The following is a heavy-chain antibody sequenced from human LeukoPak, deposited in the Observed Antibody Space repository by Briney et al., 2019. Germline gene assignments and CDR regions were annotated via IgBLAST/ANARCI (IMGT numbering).Heavy chain of an antibody. Sequence: GGSLRLSCAASGFTVSSNYMSWVRQAPGKGLEWVSSISSSSSYIYYADSVKGRFTISRDNAKNSLYLQMNNLRAEDTAVYYCARVRPGQWLLRDAFDIWGQGTMVTVSS. CDR1: GFTVSSNY. J-gene: IGHJ3*02. CDR3: ARVRPGQWLLRDAFDI. CDR2: ISSSSSYI. V-gene: IGHV3-21*01. D-gene: IGHD6-19*01.